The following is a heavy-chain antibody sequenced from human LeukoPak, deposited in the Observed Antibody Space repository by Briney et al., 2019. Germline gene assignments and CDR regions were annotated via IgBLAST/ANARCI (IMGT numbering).Heavy chain of an antibody. CDR3: ARDPAANNYASSHFDY. CDR1: GGSISSYY. Sequence: PSETLSLTCTVSGGSISSYYWSWIRQPPGKGLEWIGYIHYSGSTNYNPSLKSRVTISVDTSKNQFSLKLSSVTAADTAVYYCARDPAANNYASSHFDYWGQGTLVTVSS. CDR2: IHYSGST. J-gene: IGHJ4*02. V-gene: IGHV4-59*01. D-gene: IGHD4-11*01.